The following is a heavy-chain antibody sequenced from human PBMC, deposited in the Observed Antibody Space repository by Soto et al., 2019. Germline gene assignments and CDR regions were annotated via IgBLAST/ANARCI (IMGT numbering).Heavy chain of an antibody. D-gene: IGHD3-3*01. CDR3: AKVPSARIAFWSGQPALLGWFDP. Sequence: PGGSLRLSCAASGFTFSSYAMSWVRQAPGKGLEWVSAISGSGGSTYYADSVKGRFTISRDNSKNTLYLQMNSLRAEDTAVYYCAKVPSARIAFWSGQPALLGWFDPWGQGTLVTVSS. CDR2: ISGSGGST. J-gene: IGHJ5*02. CDR1: GFTFSSYA. V-gene: IGHV3-23*01.